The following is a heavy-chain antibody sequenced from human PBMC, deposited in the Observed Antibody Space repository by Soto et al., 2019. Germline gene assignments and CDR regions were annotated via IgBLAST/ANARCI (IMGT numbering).Heavy chain of an antibody. J-gene: IGHJ4*02. D-gene: IGHD3-3*01. CDR2: ISYDGSNK. V-gene: IGHV3-30-3*01. Sequence: QVQLVESGGGVVQPGRSLRLSCEASGFTFSSYAMHWVRQAPGKGLEWVAVISYDGSNKYYADSVKGRFTISRDNSKNTLYLQMNSLRAEDTAVYYCARVGTRFLEWLLYADYWGQGTLVTVSS. CDR3: ARVGTRFLEWLLYADY. CDR1: GFTFSSYA.